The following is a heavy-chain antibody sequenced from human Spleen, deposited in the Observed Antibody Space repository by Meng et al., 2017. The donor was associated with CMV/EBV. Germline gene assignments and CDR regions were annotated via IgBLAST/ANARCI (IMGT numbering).Heavy chain of an antibody. CDR1: GGSLSGYY. Sequence: TCTVDGGSLSGYYWSWIRQPPGKGLGWIGEINHSGGTNYNPSLKSRVTISVDTSKKQFSLKLRSVTAADTAVYYCARGPISGSGIDPWGQGTLVTVSS. V-gene: IGHV4-34*01. J-gene: IGHJ5*02. CDR3: ARGPISGSGIDP. D-gene: IGHD1-26*01. CDR2: INHSGGT.